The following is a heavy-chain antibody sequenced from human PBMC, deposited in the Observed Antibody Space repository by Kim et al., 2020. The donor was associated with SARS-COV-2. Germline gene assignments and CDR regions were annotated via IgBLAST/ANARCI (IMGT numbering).Heavy chain of an antibody. Sequence: ASVKVSCKASGYTFTSYGISWVRQAPGQGLEWMGWISAYNGNTNYAQKLQGRVTMTTDTSTSTAYMELRSLRSDDTAVYYCARSPYSSGWYDPLGYYYYGMDVWGQGTTVTVAS. CDR3: ARSPYSSGWYDPLGYYYYGMDV. V-gene: IGHV1-18*01. CDR1: GYTFTSYG. J-gene: IGHJ6*02. D-gene: IGHD6-19*01. CDR2: ISAYNGNT.